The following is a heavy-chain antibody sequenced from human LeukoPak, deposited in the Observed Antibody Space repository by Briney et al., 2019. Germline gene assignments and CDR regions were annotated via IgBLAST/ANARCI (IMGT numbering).Heavy chain of an antibody. J-gene: IGHJ6*03. CDR3: ARENGCSSTSCLYYYYYYMDV. CDR2: ISSSSYI. Sequence: GGSLRLSCAASGFTFSSYSMNWVRQAPGKGLEWVSSISSSSYIYYADSVKGRFTISRDNAKNSLYLQMNSLRAEDTAVYYCARENGCSSTSCLYYYYYYMDVWGKGTTVTVSS. V-gene: IGHV3-21*01. CDR1: GFTFSSYS. D-gene: IGHD2-2*01.